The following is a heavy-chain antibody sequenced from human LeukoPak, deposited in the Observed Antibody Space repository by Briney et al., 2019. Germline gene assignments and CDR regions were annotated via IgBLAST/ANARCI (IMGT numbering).Heavy chain of an antibody. CDR3: ASLQLGSWYFFVDY. D-gene: IGHD6-13*01. Sequence: SETLSLTCTVSGGSISSSSYYWGWIRQPPGKGLEWIGSIYYSGSTYYNPSLKSRVTISVDTSKNQFSLKLSFVTAADTAVYYCASLQLGSWYFFVDYWGQGTLVTVSS. CDR2: IYYSGST. V-gene: IGHV4-39*01. J-gene: IGHJ4*02. CDR1: GGSISSSSYY.